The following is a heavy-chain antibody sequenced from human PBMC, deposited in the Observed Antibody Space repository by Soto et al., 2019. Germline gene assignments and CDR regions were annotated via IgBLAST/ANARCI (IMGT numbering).Heavy chain of an antibody. D-gene: IGHD6-19*01. CDR1: GFSLSNGKVG. V-gene: IGHV2-26*01. CDR3: ARILFGRSVAGGYFCQDV. CDR2: LFSNDEK. J-gene: IGHJ6*04. Sequence: HVTLKESGPVLVKPTEPLTLTCTVSGFSLSNGKVGVSWIRQPPAKALDWLAHLFSNDEKPYRTSLKSRLTISADTSKTQVVLTMTNVDPVATATYYCARILFGRSVAGGYFCQDVFCEGTTVSVSS.